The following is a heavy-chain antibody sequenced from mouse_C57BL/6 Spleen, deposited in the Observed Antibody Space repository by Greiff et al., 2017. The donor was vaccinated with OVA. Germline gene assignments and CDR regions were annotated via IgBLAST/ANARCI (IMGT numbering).Heavy chain of an antibody. J-gene: IGHJ4*01. V-gene: IGHV1-55*01. CDR1: GYTFTSYW. Sequence: QVQLQQSGAELVKPGASVKMSCKASGYTFTSYWITWVKQRPGQGLEWIGDIYPGSGSTNYNEKFKSKATLTVDKSSSTAYMELSSLTSGDSAVYYCAKAILRAGDYWGQGTSVTVSS. D-gene: IGHD1-1*01. CDR3: AKAILRAGDY. CDR2: IYPGSGST.